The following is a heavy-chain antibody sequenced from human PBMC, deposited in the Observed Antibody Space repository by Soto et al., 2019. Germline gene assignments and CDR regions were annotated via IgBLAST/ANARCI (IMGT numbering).Heavy chain of an antibody. CDR1: GFRFTNGW. CDR2: IKSKRDGGTT. J-gene: IGHJ4*02. D-gene: IGHD1-26*01. CDR3: TTDEWA. V-gene: IGHV3-15*05. Sequence: EVQLVASGGGLVKPGVSLRLSCAASGFRFTNGWMSWVRQAPGKGLVWVGRIKSKRDGGTTDYAAPVKGRFTISRDDAKNMLYLQMDSLNIEDTAVYYCTTDEWAWGQGTLVTVS.